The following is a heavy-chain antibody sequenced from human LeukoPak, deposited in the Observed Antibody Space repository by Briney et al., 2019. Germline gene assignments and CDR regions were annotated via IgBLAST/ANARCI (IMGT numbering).Heavy chain of an antibody. V-gene: IGHV3-30-3*01. J-gene: IGHJ4*02. Sequence: GGSLRLSCAASGFTFNSYAMHWVRQAPGRGLEWVAVISYDGSNKYYADSVKGRFTISRDNSKNTLYLQMNSLRAEDTAVYYCARDHSGSYDYWGQGTLVTVSS. CDR3: ARDHSGSYDY. CDR1: GFTFNSYA. CDR2: ISYDGSNK. D-gene: IGHD1-26*01.